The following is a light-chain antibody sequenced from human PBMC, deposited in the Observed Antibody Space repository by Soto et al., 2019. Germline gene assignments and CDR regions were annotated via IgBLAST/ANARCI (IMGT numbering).Light chain of an antibody. V-gene: IGKV3-20*01. CDR2: GAS. J-gene: IGKJ4*01. CDR1: QSINSNY. CDR3: QQYGSSPLT. Sequence: EIVFTHSPGTLSLSPGERATLSCRASQSINSNYLAWYQQKRGQAPRLVIYGASSRATGIPARFSGSASGTDFTLTISRLEPEDFAVYYCQQYGSSPLTFGGGTKVDIK.